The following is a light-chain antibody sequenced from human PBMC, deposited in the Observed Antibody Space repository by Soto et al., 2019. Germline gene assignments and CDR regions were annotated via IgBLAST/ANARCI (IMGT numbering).Light chain of an antibody. V-gene: IGKV3-11*01. J-gene: IGKJ4*01. Sequence: DTVLTQSPATLSLSPGETATLSCRASQSVRSHLAWYQQRPGQPPRLLIYDASYRATGVPLRFSGSGSGTEFTLTISSLESGDFAVYYCQQYGNLPLTFGGGTKVEIK. CDR1: QSVRSH. CDR3: QQYGNLPLT. CDR2: DAS.